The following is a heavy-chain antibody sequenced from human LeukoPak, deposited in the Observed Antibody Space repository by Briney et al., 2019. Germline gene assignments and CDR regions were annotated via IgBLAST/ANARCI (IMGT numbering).Heavy chain of an antibody. Sequence: GGSLRLSCAASGFTFSSYSMNWVRQAPGKGLEWVSSISSSSSYIYYADSVKGRFTISRDNSKNTLYLQMNSLRAEDTAVYYCATRSVVGRGGQGTLVIVSS. J-gene: IGHJ4*02. D-gene: IGHD1-26*01. CDR3: ATRSVVGR. CDR2: ISSSSSYI. V-gene: IGHV3-21*01. CDR1: GFTFSSYS.